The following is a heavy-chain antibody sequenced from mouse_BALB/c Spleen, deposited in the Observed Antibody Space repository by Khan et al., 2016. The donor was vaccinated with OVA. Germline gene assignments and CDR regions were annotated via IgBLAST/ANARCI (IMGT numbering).Heavy chain of an antibody. CDR3: ARWFAY. J-gene: IGHJ3*01. CDR2: ISYSGGT. Sequence: EVQLQESGPGLVKPSQSLSLTCTVTGYSITSDYAWNWIRQFPGNKLEWMGYISYSGGTSYLPSLKSRISITRATSKNQFFLQLNSVTTEDSATYYCARWFAYWGQGTLVTVS. V-gene: IGHV3-2*02. CDR1: GYSITSDYA.